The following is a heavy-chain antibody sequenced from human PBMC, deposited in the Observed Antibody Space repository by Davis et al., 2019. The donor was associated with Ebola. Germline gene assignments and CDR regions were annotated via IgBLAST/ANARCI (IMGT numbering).Heavy chain of an antibody. J-gene: IGHJ4*02. Sequence: GESLKISCVASGFAFRNYWMHWVRQTPGKGLEWVSRISSDGSYTTNADSVRGRFTMSRDNAENTLYLYMNSLRSDDSAVYYCAGFGIDWGPDWWGQGTLVTVSS. CDR2: ISSDGSYT. D-gene: IGHD3-9*01. CDR1: GFAFRNYW. CDR3: AGFGIDWGPDW. V-gene: IGHV3-74*03.